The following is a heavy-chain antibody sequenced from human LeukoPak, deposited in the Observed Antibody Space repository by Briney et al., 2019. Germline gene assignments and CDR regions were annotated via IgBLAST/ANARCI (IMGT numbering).Heavy chain of an antibody. J-gene: IGHJ6*03. D-gene: IGHD6-19*01. CDR3: ASCSGWGLYYYYYMDV. CDR2: MYYSGST. CDR1: GDSIASTIHY. Sequence: PSETLSLTCAVSGDSIASTIHYWAWIRQPPGKGLEWIGSMYYSGSTYYNPSIKSRVTMSLDTSENQLSLKLSSATAADTAVYYCASCSGWGLYYYYYMDVWGKGTTVTVSS. V-gene: IGHV4-39*07.